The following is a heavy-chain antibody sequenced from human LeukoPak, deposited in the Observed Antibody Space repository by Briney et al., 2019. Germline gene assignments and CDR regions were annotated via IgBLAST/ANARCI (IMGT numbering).Heavy chain of an antibody. J-gene: IGHJ3*02. CDR2: INPSGGST. CDR3: ARDSNSGAFDI. D-gene: IGHD6-6*01. V-gene: IGHV1-46*01. CDR1: GYTFTKYY. Sequence: ASVKVSCKSSGYTFTKYYMRWVRQAPGQGLEWMGIINPSGGSTSYAQKFQGRVTMTRDTSTSRVYMEVSSLRSEDTAVYYCARDSNSGAFDIWGQGTMVTVSS.